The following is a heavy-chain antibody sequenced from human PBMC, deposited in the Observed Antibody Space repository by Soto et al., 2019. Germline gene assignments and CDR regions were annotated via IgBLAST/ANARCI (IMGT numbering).Heavy chain of an antibody. Sequence: GGSLRLSCAASGFTFSSYSMNWVRQAPGKGLEWVSSISSSSSYIYYADSVKGRFTISRDNAKNSLYLQMNSLRAEDTAVYYCARAGVYDFWSGYLPHYFDYWGQGTLVTVSS. CDR1: GFTFSSYS. CDR2: ISSSSSYI. V-gene: IGHV3-21*01. CDR3: ARAGVYDFWSGYLPHYFDY. D-gene: IGHD3-3*01. J-gene: IGHJ4*02.